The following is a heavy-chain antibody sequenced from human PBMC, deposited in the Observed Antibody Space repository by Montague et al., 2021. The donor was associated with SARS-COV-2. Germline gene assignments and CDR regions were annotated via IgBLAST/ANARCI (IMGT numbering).Heavy chain of an antibody. D-gene: IGHD2-15*01. CDR1: RGSISSGGNY. CDR2: SYYSGST. V-gene: IGHV4-31*03. Sequence: TLSLTCTVSRGSISSGGNYWSWIRQPPVNGLEWIGYSYYSGSTYYNPSLKSRVSISVDTSKNQFSLKLGSVTAADTAVYYCARGRRYSTTWYGAFDPWGQGMQVTVSS. J-gene: IGHJ5*02. CDR3: ARGRRYSTTWYGAFDP.